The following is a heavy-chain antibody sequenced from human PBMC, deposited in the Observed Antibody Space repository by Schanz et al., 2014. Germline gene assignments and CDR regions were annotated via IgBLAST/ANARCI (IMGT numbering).Heavy chain of an antibody. CDR2: ISHSGGSK. J-gene: IGHJ4*02. D-gene: IGHD6-19*01. CDR3: AIIGVMVAVAGTRADY. CDR1: GFTFNSYA. V-gene: IGHV3-23*04. Sequence: EGQLAESGGGLVQPGGSLRLSCAASGFTFNSYAMTWVRQAPGKGLEWVSSISHSGGSKYYADSVKGRFTISRDNAKNSLYLQMNRLRAEDTALYYCAIIGVMVAVAGTRADYWGQGTLVTVSS.